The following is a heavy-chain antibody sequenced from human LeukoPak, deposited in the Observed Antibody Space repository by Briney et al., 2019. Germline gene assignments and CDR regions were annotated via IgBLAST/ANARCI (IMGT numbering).Heavy chain of an antibody. J-gene: IGHJ5*02. D-gene: IGHD6-13*01. CDR3: AKEYSSSWYTVWFDP. CDR2: ITNGGNT. Sequence: PGGYLRLSCAASGFTFSSYAMSWVRQAPGKGLEWVSVITNGGNTYYADSVKGRFTIARDNSKNTLFLQMNSLRAEDTAVYYCAKEYSSSWYTVWFDPGGQGTLVTVSS. CDR1: GFTFSSYA. V-gene: IGHV3-23*01.